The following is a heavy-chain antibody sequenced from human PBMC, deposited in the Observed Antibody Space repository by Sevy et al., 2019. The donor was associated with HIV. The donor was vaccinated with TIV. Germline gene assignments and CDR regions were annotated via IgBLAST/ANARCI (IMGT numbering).Heavy chain of an antibody. D-gene: IGHD6-6*01. CDR3: ARAGIFEKVARQYRFMAY. CDR2: INQDGSKI. CDR1: GFTFTTYW. V-gene: IGHV3-7*01. Sequence: GGSLRLSCAASGFTFTTYWMTWVRQAPGKGLEWVANINQDGSKINYVDSVKGGFIISRDNAKKSLYVQMNSLRADDTAVYYCARAGIFEKVARQYRFMAYWGQGTLVTVSS. J-gene: IGHJ4*02.